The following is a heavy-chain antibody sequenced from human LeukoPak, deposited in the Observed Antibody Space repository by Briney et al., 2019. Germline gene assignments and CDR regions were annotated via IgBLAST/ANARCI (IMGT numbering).Heavy chain of an antibody. CDR3: KTGLIGDRSY. Sequence: GGSLRLSCAASGFTFSTSWMHWVRQAPGKGLEWVGRVKSKSDGGTIDYGAPVKGRFTMSRDDSQNTLYLQMNSVKTEDTAVYYCKTGLIGDRSYWGQGTLVTVSS. J-gene: IGHJ4*02. V-gene: IGHV3-15*01. CDR1: GFTFSTSW. D-gene: IGHD7-27*01. CDR2: VKSKSDGGTI.